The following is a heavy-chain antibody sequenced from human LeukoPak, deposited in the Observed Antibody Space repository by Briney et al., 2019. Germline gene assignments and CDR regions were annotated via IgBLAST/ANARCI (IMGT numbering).Heavy chain of an antibody. V-gene: IGHV3-48*03. CDR3: ARAASGSYYPGPDAFDI. CDR1: GFTFSSYE. J-gene: IGHJ3*02. CDR2: ISSSGSTI. Sequence: PGGSLRLSCAASGFTFSSYEMNWVRQAPGKGLEWVSYISSSGSTIYYADSVKGRFTISRDNAKNSLYLQMNSLRAEDTAVYYCARAASGSYYPGPDAFDIWGQGTMVTVSS. D-gene: IGHD1-26*01.